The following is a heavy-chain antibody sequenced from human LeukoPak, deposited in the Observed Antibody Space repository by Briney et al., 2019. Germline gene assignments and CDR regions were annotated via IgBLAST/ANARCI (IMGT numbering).Heavy chain of an antibody. V-gene: IGHV1-24*01. Sequence: ASVKVSCKVSGYTLTELSMHWVRQAPGKGLEWMGGLDPEDGETIYAQKFQGRVTMTEDTSTDTAYMELSSLRSEDTAVYYCATVPAGYSSGWYDWFDPWGQGTLVTVSS. CDR3: ATVPAGYSSGWYDWFDP. D-gene: IGHD6-19*01. CDR2: LDPEDGET. J-gene: IGHJ5*02. CDR1: GYTLTELS.